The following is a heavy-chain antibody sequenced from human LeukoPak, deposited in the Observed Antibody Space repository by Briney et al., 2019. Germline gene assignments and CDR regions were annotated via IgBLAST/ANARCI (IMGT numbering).Heavy chain of an antibody. D-gene: IGHD1-26*01. CDR2: SKSAAGGGTT. CDR3: AAGGEGTYSSDY. J-gene: IGHJ4*02. Sequence: PGGSLRLSCEASGFSFSSYAMHWVRQAPGKGLEWVGRSKSAAGGGTTDIAAPGQGRFTISRDDSKNTLSLQMNSLEIEDTAVYYCAAGGEGTYSSDYWGQGTLVTVSS. CDR1: GFSFSSYA. V-gene: IGHV3-15*01.